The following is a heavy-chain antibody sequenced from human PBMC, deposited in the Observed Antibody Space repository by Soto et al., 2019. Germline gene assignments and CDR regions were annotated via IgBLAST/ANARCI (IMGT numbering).Heavy chain of an antibody. V-gene: IGHV4-30-4*01. Sequence: KTSETLSLTCTVSGGSISSGDYYWSWIRQPPGKGLEWIGYIYYSESTYYNPSLKSRVTISVDTSKNQFSLKLSSVTAADTAVYYCARDSPPDYGEGEAFDIWGQGTMVTVSS. CDR1: GGSISSGDYY. J-gene: IGHJ3*02. CDR2: IYYSEST. CDR3: ARDSPPDYGEGEAFDI. D-gene: IGHD4-17*01.